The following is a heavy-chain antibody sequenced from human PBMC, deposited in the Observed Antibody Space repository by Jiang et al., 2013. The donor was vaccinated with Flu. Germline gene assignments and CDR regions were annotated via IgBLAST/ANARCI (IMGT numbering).Heavy chain of an antibody. D-gene: IGHD2-2*02. CDR3: ARHVENTQAAFDI. V-gene: IGHV4-39*01. J-gene: IGHJ3*02. Sequence: KSRVTISVDTSKNQFSLNLSSVSAADTAVYYCARHVENTQAAFDIWGQGTMVTVSS.